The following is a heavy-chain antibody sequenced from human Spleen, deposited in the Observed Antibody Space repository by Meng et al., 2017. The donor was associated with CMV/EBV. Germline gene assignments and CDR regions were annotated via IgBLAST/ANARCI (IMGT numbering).Heavy chain of an antibody. CDR1: GYTFTSYG. Sequence: ASVKVSCKASGYTFTSYGISWVRQAPGQGLEWMGWISAYNGNTNYAQKLQGRVTMTTDTSTSTAYMELRSLRSDDTVVYYCARDIAYYYDSSGYHNAFGIWGQGTMVTVSS. J-gene: IGHJ3*02. D-gene: IGHD3-22*01. CDR2: ISAYNGNT. CDR3: ARDIAYYYDSSGYHNAFGI. V-gene: IGHV1-18*01.